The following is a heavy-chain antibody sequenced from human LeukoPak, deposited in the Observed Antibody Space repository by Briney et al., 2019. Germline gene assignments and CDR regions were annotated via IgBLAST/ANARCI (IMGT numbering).Heavy chain of an antibody. Sequence: SETLSLTCTVSGASITGHYWTWTRQSPGKGREWIGFVYDNGNTNYNSSLQSRVTMSVDTSTNQLSLKMTSVTAADTAIYYCARVFRGVVTSNWFDPWGQGNLVTVSS. CDR1: GASITGHY. D-gene: IGHD2-21*02. J-gene: IGHJ5*02. CDR3: ARVFRGVVTSNWFDP. V-gene: IGHV4-59*11. CDR2: VYDNGNT.